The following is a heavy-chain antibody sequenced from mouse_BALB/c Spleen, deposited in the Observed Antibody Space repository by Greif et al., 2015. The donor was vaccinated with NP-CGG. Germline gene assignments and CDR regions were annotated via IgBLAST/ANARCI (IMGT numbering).Heavy chain of an antibody. CDR1: GYAFSSYW. CDR2: IYPGDGDT. CDR3: ARRDRYEWFAY. V-gene: IGHV1-80*01. Sequence: SGAELVRPGSSVKISCKASGYAFSSYWMNWVKQRPGQGLEWIGQIYPGDGDTDYNGKFKGKATLTADKSSSTAYMQLSSLTSEDSAVYFCARRDRYEWFAYWGQGTLVTVSA. J-gene: IGHJ3*01. D-gene: IGHD2-14*01.